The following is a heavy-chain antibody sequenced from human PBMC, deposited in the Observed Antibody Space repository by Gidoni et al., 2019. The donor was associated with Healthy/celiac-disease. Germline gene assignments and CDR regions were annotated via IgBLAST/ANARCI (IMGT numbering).Heavy chain of an antibody. V-gene: IGHV3-33*01. CDR1: GFTFSSYG. D-gene: IGHD3-3*01. CDR2: IWYDGSNK. J-gene: IGHJ4*02. CDR3: AREDDFWSGYNYYFDY. Sequence: QVQLVESGGGVVQPGRSLRLSCAASGFTFSSYGRHWVRQAPGKGLEWVAVIWYDGSNKYYADSVKGRFTISRDNSKNTLYLQMNSLRAEDTAVYYCAREDDFWSGYNYYFDYWGQGTLVTVSS.